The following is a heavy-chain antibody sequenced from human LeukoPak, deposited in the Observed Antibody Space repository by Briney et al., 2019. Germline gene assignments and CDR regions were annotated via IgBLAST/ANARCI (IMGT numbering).Heavy chain of an antibody. J-gene: IGHJ4*02. CDR3: AKGYCSSSSCYYFDY. D-gene: IGHD2-2*01. CDR2: ISSGGSTT. CDR1: GFSFSTSA. V-gene: IGHV3-23*01. Sequence: GGSLRLSCAASGFSFSTSAMSWVRQAPGKGLEWVSTISSGGSTTFYVDSVKGRFTISRDNSKNTLYLQMNSLRAEDTAVYYCAKGYCSSSSCYYFDYWGQGTLVTVSS.